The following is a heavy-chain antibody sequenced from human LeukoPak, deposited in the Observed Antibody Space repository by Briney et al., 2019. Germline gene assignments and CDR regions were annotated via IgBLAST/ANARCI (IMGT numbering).Heavy chain of an antibody. D-gene: IGHD6-19*01. CDR2: ISSSSSYI. CDR1: GFTFSSYS. J-gene: IGHJ5*02. V-gene: IGHV3-21*01. Sequence: GGSLSLSCAASGFTFSSYSINWVRQAPRKEREWVSCISSSSSYIYYADSVKGRFTISRDNAKNSLYLQMNSLRAEDTAVYYCARDRIAVAGWFDPWGQGTLVTVSS. CDR3: ARDRIAVAGWFDP.